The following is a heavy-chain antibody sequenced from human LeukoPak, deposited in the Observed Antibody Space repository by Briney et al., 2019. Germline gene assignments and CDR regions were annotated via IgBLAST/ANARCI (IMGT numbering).Heavy chain of an antibody. Sequence: ASVKVSCKASGYTFTSYYMHWVRQAPGQGLEWMGIINPSGGRTSYAQKFQGRVTMTRDTSTSTAYMELSSLGSEDTAVYYCARFPNTAMVMGLEYYYYGMDVWGRGTTVTVSS. CDR1: GYTFTSYY. CDR2: INPSGGRT. CDR3: ARFPNTAMVMGLEYYYYGMDV. D-gene: IGHD5-18*01. V-gene: IGHV1-46*01. J-gene: IGHJ6*02.